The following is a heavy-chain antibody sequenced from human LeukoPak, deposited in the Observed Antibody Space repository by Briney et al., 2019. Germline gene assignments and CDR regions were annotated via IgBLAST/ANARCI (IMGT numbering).Heavy chain of an antibody. Sequence: AGSLRLSCAASGFTFSSYWMSWVRQAPGQGLEWVANIKLDGSEKSYVDSVKGRFTISRDNSKNTLYLQMNSLRAEDTAVYYCGKDRKSMVRGVMDWGQGTLVTVSS. D-gene: IGHD3-10*01. CDR2: IKLDGSEK. V-gene: IGHV3-7*03. CDR3: GKDRKSMVRGVMD. J-gene: IGHJ4*02. CDR1: GFTFSSYW.